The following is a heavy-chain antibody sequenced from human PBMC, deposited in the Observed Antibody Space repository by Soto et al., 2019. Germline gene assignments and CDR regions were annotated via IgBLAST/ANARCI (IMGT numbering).Heavy chain of an antibody. CDR3: ARQGDCSGSSCYGY. D-gene: IGHD2-15*01. V-gene: IGHV4-39*01. Sequence: AETLSLTCTVSGGSISSSRYYWFWIRHPPGKGLEWIGSISNSGSTYYNPSLKSRVTISVDTSKNQFSLRLNSVTAADTAVFYCARQGDCSGSSCYGYWGQGTLVTVSS. CDR1: GGSISSSRYY. J-gene: IGHJ4*02. CDR2: ISNSGST.